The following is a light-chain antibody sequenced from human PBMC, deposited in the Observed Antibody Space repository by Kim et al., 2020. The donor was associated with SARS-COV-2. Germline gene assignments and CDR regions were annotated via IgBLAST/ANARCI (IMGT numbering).Light chain of an antibody. CDR3: QQYAPPHFT. CDR1: QSVSAGY. CDR2: GAS. J-gene: IGKJ3*01. V-gene: IGKV3-20*01. Sequence: SPGERATLSCTASQSVSAGYLAWYQQKPGQTPRPLIYGASTRATRIPDRFTGSGSVTDFTLTITRLEPEDFAVYYCQQYAPPHFTFGPGTKVDIK.